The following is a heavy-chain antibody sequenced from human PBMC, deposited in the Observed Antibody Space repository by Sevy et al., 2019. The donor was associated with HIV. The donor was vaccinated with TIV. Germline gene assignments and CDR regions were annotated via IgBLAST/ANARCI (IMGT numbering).Heavy chain of an antibody. CDR2: IYYRGIT. J-gene: IGHJ5*02. D-gene: IGHD2-21*02. Sequence: SETLSLTCSVSGDSISGYSYSWIRQPPGKRLEWIGQIYYRGITNYNPPFKSRVTISIDTSNNQFSLRLTSVTAADTALYYCARHLLTYCGGDCSYNWFDPWGPGTLVTVSS. CDR1: GDSISGYS. V-gene: IGHV4-59*08. CDR3: ARHLLTYCGGDCSYNWFDP.